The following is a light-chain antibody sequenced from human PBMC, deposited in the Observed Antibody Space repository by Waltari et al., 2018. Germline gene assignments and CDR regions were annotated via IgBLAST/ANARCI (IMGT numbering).Light chain of an antibody. CDR1: QDISTS. V-gene: IGKV1-12*01. Sequence: EIHMTQSPSSVSASVGDRVSISCRASQDISTSLAWYQQKSGKAPSLLIYHSSTLQSGVPSRFSGAVTGTDFTLTINNLHPEDFATYFCQQGDTSPPTFGPGTKVELK. CDR2: HSS. CDR3: QQGDTSPPT. J-gene: IGKJ1*01.